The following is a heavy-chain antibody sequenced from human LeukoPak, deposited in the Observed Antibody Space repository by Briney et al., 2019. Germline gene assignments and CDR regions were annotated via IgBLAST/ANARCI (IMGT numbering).Heavy chain of an antibody. CDR3: ARGDGYNYPSYYYYCMDF. D-gene: IGHD5-24*01. Sequence: SETLSLTCTVSGVSISSYYWSWIRQPPGKGLEWIGDIYYSGSTKYSPSLKSRVTISADTTKNQFSLKLSSVTAADTAVYYCARGDGYNYPSYYYYCMDFWGKGTTVTVSS. V-gene: IGHV4-59*01. CDR1: GVSISSYY. CDR2: IYYSGST. J-gene: IGHJ6*03.